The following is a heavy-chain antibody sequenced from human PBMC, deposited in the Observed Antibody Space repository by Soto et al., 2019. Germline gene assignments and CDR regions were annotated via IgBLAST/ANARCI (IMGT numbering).Heavy chain of an antibody. CDR2: IYYSGST. CDR1: GGSISSYY. V-gene: IGHV4-59*01. CDR3: ARDYYGSGEYYYYGMDV. J-gene: IGHJ6*02. Sequence: PSETLSLTCTVSGGSISSYYWSWIRQPPGKGLEWIGYIYYSGSTNYNPSLKSRVTISVDTSKNQFSLKLSSVTAADTAVYYCARDYYGSGEYYYYGMDVWGQGTTVTVSS. D-gene: IGHD3-10*01.